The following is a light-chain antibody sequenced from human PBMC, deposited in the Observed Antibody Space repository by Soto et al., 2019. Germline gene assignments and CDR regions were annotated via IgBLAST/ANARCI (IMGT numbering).Light chain of an antibody. CDR2: GTN. CDR1: SSNIERNT. CDR3: AAWDDSLNAQFV. V-gene: IGLV1-44*01. Sequence: QSALTQPPSASGTLGQRVTISCSGSSSNIERNTVNWYQQLPGAAPKLLIYGTNHRPSGVPDRFSGSKSGTSGSLAISGLQSEDEADYYCAAWDDSLNAQFVFGTGTKVTVL. J-gene: IGLJ1*01.